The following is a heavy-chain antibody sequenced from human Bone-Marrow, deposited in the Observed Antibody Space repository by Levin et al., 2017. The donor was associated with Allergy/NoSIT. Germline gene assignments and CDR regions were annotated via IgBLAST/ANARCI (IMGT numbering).Heavy chain of an antibody. Sequence: SETLSLTCTVSGGSISSGGYYWSWIRQHPGKGLEWIGYIYYSGSTYYNPSLKSRVTISVDTSKNQFSLKLSSVTAADTAVYYCAREADFWSFGYFDYWGQGTLVTVSS. D-gene: IGHD3-3*01. CDR3: AREADFWSFGYFDY. V-gene: IGHV4-31*03. CDR1: GGSISSGGYY. J-gene: IGHJ4*02. CDR2: IYYSGST.